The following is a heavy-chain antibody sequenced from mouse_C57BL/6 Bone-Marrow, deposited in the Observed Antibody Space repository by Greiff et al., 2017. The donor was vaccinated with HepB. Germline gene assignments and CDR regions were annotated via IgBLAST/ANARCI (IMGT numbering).Heavy chain of an antibody. J-gene: IGHJ3*01. CDR2: IDPSDSYT. CDR3: ARSSRFAY. D-gene: IGHD1-1*01. Sequence: QVQLQQPGAELVMPGASVKLSCKASGYTFTSYWMHWVKQRPGQCLEWIGEIDPSDSYTNYNQKFKGKSTLTVDKSSSTAYMQLSSLTSEDSAVYYCARSSRFAYWGQGTLVTVSA. V-gene: IGHV1-69*01. CDR1: GYTFTSYW.